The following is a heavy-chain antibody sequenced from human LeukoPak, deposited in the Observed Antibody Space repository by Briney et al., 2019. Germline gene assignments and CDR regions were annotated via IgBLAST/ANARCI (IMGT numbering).Heavy chain of an antibody. Sequence: GESLKISCKGSGYSFTSNWIGWVRQMPGKGLEWMGIIYPGDSDTRYSPSFQGQVTISADKSISTAYLQWSNLKASDTGMYYCARPSRAANDYWGQGTLVTVSS. D-gene: IGHD2-15*01. V-gene: IGHV5-51*01. J-gene: IGHJ4*02. CDR3: ARPSRAANDY. CDR2: IYPGDSDT. CDR1: GYSFTSNW.